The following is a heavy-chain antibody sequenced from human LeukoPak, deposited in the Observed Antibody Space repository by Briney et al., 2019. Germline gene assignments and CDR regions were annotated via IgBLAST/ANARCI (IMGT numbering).Heavy chain of an antibody. CDR1: GFTFSTYA. J-gene: IGHJ4*02. CDR2: ISGSGGST. CDR3: AKAFVVVIATSSHY. D-gene: IGHD2-21*01. Sequence: GGSLRLSCAASGFTFSTYAMSWVRQAPGKGLEWVSGISGSGGSTYYADSVKGRFTISRDNSKNTLYLQMNSLRAEDTAVYYCAKAFVVVIATSSHYWGQGPLVTVSS. V-gene: IGHV3-23*01.